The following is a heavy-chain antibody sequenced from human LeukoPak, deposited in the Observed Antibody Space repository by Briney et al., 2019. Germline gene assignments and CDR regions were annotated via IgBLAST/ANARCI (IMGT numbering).Heavy chain of an antibody. Sequence: GGSLRLSCVASGFTVSSNYMSWVRQAPGKGLEWVSVIYSGGSTYYADSVKGRFTISRDNSKNTLYLQMNSLRAEDTAVYYCARDYGDDNWFDPWGQGTLVTVSS. D-gene: IGHD4-17*01. CDR3: ARDYGDDNWFDP. J-gene: IGHJ5*02. CDR2: IYSGGST. CDR1: GFTVSSNY. V-gene: IGHV3-53*05.